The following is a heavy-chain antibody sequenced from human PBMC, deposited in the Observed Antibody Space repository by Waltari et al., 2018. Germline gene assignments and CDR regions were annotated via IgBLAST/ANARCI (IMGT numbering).Heavy chain of an antibody. CDR1: GFTFSSYG. Sequence: QVQLVVSGGAVVQPGGSLRLSCAATGFTFSSYGLHSPGQAPGKGLEWVAFIRYDGSNKYYADSVKGRFTITRDNSKNTLYLQMNSLRAEDTAVYYCAKEAEWELLYWYFDLWGRGTLVTVSS. CDR3: AKEAEWELLYWYFDL. J-gene: IGHJ2*01. CDR2: IRYDGSNK. V-gene: IGHV3-30*02. D-gene: IGHD1-26*01.